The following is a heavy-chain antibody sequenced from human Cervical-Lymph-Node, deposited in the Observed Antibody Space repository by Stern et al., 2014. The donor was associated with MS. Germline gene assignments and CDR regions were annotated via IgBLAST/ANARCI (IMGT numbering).Heavy chain of an antibody. Sequence: VQLVESGGAVVPPGTSLRLSCAASGFNFNKYGMHWVRQAPGKGLEWGAVIWYDGSNEDYADSVKGRFTITRDTSKNTLYLHMNSLRAEDTAVYYCTRGDVQKYGDYWGQGTLVTVSS. V-gene: IGHV3-33*01. CDR1: GFNFNKYG. J-gene: IGHJ4*02. D-gene: IGHD3-10*01. CDR2: IWYDGSNE. CDR3: TRGDVQKYGDY.